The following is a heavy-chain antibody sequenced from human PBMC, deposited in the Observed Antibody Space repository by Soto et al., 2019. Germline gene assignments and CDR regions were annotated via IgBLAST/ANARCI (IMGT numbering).Heavy chain of an antibody. D-gene: IGHD4-17*01. CDR3: AISPAFLTTVTTGSWFDP. CDR2: ISGSGGST. V-gene: IGHV3-23*01. CDR1: GFTFSSYA. J-gene: IGHJ5*02. Sequence: EVQLLESGGGLVQPGGSLSLSCAASGFTFSSYAMSWVRQAPGKGLEWVSAISGSGGSTYYADSVKGRFTISRDTSKNTLYLQMNSLRAEDTAVYYCAISPAFLTTVTTGSWFDPWGQGTLFTVSS.